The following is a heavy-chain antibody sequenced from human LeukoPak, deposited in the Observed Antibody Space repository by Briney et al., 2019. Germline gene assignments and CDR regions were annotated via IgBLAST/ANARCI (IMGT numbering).Heavy chain of an antibody. V-gene: IGHV4-39*01. CDR3: ARQLGYCSSTSCYADKVDY. CDR2: IYYSGST. CDR1: GGSISSSSYY. Sequence: SETLSLTCTVSGGSISSSSYYWGWIRQPPGKGLEWIGSIYYSGSTYYDPSLKSRVTISVDTPKNQSSLKLSSVTAADTAVYYCARQLGYCSSTSCYADKVDYWGQGTLVTVSS. J-gene: IGHJ4*02. D-gene: IGHD2-2*01.